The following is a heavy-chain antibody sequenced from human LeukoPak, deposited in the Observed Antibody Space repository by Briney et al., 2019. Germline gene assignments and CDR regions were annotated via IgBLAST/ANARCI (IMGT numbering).Heavy chain of an antibody. CDR2: IYYSGST. Sequence: SETLSLTCTVSGGSIRSYYWSWIRQPPGKGLERIGYIYYSGSTNYNPSLKSRVTISVDTSKNQFSLKLSSVTAVDTAVYYCARVYYSSSYDYWYFDLWGRGTLVTVSS. V-gene: IGHV4-59*01. J-gene: IGHJ2*01. CDR3: ARVYYSSSYDYWYFDL. CDR1: GGSIRSYY. D-gene: IGHD6-13*01.